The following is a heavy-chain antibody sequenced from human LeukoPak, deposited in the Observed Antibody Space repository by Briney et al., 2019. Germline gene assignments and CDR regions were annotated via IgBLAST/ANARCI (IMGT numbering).Heavy chain of an antibody. V-gene: IGHV4-39*01. CDR3: ARISLPRAETQIQGKIDY. Sequence: SETLSPTCTVSGGSISSSSYYWGWIRQPPGKGLEWIGSIYYSGSTYYNPSLKSRVTISVDTSKNQFSLKLSSVTAADTAVYYCARISLPRAETQIQGKIDYWGQGTLVTVSS. D-gene: IGHD1-14*01. CDR2: IYYSGST. J-gene: IGHJ4*02. CDR1: GGSISSSSYY.